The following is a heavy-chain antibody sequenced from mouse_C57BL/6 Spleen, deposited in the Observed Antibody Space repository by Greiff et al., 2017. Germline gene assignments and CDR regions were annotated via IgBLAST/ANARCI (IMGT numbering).Heavy chain of an antibody. D-gene: IGHD1-1*01. CDR1: GYSITSGYY. J-gene: IGHJ3*01. CDR2: ISYDGSN. Sequence: DVKLQESGPGLVKPSQSLSLTCSVTGYSITSGYYWNWIRQFPGNKLEWMGYISYDGSNNYNPSIKNRISITRDTAKNQFFLKLNSVTTEDTATYYCARENYGSSYGFAYWGQGTLVTVSA. V-gene: IGHV3-6*01. CDR3: ARENYGSSYGFAY.